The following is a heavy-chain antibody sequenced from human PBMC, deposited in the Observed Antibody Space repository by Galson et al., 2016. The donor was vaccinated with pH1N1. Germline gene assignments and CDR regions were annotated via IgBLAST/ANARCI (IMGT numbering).Heavy chain of an antibody. CDR1: GFTFINYA. D-gene: IGHD1-26*01. CDR2: ISGTGDPT. J-gene: IGHJ4*02. Sequence: SLRLSCAASGFTFINYAMSWVRQAPGKGLEWVSTISGTGDPTYYADSVKGRFTISRDNSSNTVYLRMNSLRVEDTAVYYCAKDLGRYSEIDYWGQGTLVTVSS. V-gene: IGHV3-23*01. CDR3: AKDLGRYSEIDY.